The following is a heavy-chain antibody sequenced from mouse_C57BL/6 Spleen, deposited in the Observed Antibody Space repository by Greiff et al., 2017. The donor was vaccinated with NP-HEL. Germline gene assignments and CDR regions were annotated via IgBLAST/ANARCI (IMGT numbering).Heavy chain of an antibody. CDR2: IYPGDGDT. Sequence: VHLVQSGPELVKPGASVKISCKASGYAFSSSWMNWVKQRPGKGLEWIGRIYPGDGDTNYNGKFKGKATLTADKSSSTAYMQLSSLTSEDSAVYFCARYGYGNYVRYAMDYWGQGTSVTVSS. CDR3: ARYGYGNYVRYAMDY. V-gene: IGHV1-82*01. D-gene: IGHD2-1*01. CDR1: GYAFSSSW. J-gene: IGHJ4*01.